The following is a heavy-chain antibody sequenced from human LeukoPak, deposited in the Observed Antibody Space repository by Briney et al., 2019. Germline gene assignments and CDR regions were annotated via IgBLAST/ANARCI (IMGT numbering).Heavy chain of an antibody. CDR2: IWYDGSNE. V-gene: IGHV3-33*01. CDR1: GFTFSSYG. D-gene: IGHD6-13*01. Sequence: PGGSLRLSCAASGFTFSSYGMHWVRQAPGKGLEWVAVIWYDGSNEYYADSVKGRFTISRDNSKNTLYLQMNSLRAEDTAVYYCARDGIAAATDYWGQGTLVTVSS. J-gene: IGHJ4*02. CDR3: ARDGIAAATDY.